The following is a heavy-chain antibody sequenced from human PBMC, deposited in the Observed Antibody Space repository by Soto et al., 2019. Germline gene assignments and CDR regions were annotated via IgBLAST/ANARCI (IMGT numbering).Heavy chain of an antibody. D-gene: IGHD3-10*01. Sequence: TLSLTCTASGGSITKDGYSRSWICQHPGKGLERLGYISDCGSTFYNPSLMSRITLSVGTSKNQFSLKLSSVTLADTVVYFCARKQAGYFYGIDYWVQGSLGTVCS. J-gene: IGHJ4*02. CDR2: ISDCGST. CDR3: ARKQAGYFYGIDY. CDR1: GGSITKDGYS. V-gene: IGHV4-31*03.